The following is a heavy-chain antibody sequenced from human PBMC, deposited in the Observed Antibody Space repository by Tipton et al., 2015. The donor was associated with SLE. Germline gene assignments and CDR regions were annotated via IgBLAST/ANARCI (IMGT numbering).Heavy chain of an antibody. Sequence: TLSLTCTVSGGSISSHYWSWIRQPPGKGLEWIGYIYYSGSTNYNPSLKSRVTISVDTSKNQFSLKLSSVTAADTAVYYCARGHSGYDYATFDIWGQGTMVTVSS. J-gene: IGHJ3*02. CDR1: GGSISSHY. CDR3: ARGHSGYDYATFDI. V-gene: IGHV4-59*11. D-gene: IGHD5-12*01. CDR2: IYYSGST.